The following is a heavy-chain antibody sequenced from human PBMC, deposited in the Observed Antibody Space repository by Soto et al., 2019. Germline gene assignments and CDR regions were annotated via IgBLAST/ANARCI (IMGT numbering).Heavy chain of an antibody. CDR2: ISGSGGST. Sequence: GESLKISCAASGFTFSSYAMSWVRQAPGKGLEWVSAISGSGGSTYYADSVKGRFTISRDNSKNTLYLQMNSLRAEDTAVYYCAKDRGLSGYDSSGYYYYYGMDVWGQGTTVTVSS. V-gene: IGHV3-23*01. J-gene: IGHJ6*02. D-gene: IGHD3-22*01. CDR1: GFTFSSYA. CDR3: AKDRGLSGYDSSGYYYYYGMDV.